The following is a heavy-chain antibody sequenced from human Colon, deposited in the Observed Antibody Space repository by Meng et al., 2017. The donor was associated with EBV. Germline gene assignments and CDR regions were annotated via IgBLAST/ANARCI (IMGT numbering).Heavy chain of an antibody. CDR2: IYYSGST. CDR3: ASLYGDSSVWYLDL. D-gene: IGHD4-17*01. V-gene: IGHV4-31*03. Sequence: LKAQRPGQLKLSQTLYITCTVSGGSISSGNHYWSWNRQNTGKGLEYIGYIYYSGSTYYNPSLKSRVIISVDTSKNQFSLRLNSVTAADTAVYYCASLYGDSSVWYLDLWGRGTLVTVSS. J-gene: IGHJ2*01. CDR1: GGSISSGNHY.